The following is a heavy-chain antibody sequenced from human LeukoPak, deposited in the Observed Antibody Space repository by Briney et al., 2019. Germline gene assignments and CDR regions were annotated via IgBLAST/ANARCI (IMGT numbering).Heavy chain of an antibody. CDR3: AKDPGPYDSSNLDY. V-gene: IGHV3-23*01. CDR1: GFTFSSYA. CDR2: LSGSGGST. J-gene: IGHJ4*02. D-gene: IGHD3-22*01. Sequence: GGSLRLSCAASGFTFSSYAMSWVRQAPGKGLEWVSALSGSGGSTYYADSVKGRFTISRDNTKNTLYLQMNSLRAEDTAVYYCAKDPGPYDSSNLDYWGQGTLVTVSS.